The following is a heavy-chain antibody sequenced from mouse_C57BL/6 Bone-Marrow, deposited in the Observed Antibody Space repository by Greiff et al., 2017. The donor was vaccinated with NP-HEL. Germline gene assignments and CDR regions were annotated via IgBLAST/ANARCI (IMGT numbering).Heavy chain of an antibody. CDR2: ISSGGDYI. V-gene: IGHV5-9-1*02. CDR1: GFTFSSYA. Sequence: EVKLVESGEGLVKPGGSLKLSCAASGFTFSSYAMSWVRQTPEKRLEWVAYISSGGDYIYYADTVKGRFTISRDNARNTLYLQMSSLKSEDTAMYYCTREPAQAKIVYWGQGTLVTVSA. CDR3: TREPAQAKIVY. D-gene: IGHD3-2*02. J-gene: IGHJ3*01.